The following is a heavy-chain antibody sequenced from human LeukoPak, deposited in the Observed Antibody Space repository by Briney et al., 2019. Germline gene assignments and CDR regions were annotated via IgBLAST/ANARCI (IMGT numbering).Heavy chain of an antibody. D-gene: IGHD3-22*01. V-gene: IGHV1-2*02. Sequence: ASVKVSCKASGYTFTGYYMHWVRQAPGQGLEWMGWINPNSGGTNYAQKFQGRVTMTRDTSISTAYMELSRLRFDDTAVYYCAGSSGYYYGVDYWGQGTLVTVSS. CDR2: INPNSGGT. CDR3: AGSSGYYYGVDY. CDR1: GYTFTGYY. J-gene: IGHJ4*02.